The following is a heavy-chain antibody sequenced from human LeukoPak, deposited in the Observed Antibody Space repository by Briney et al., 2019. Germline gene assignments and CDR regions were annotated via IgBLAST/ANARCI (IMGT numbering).Heavy chain of an antibody. Sequence: SETLSLTCTVSGGSISSGGSGGYYWSWIRQHPGKGLEWIGYIYYSGSTNYNPSLNSRVTISVDTSKNQFSLKVSSVTAADTAVYYCARAKYSSGWYLDYWGQGTLVTVSS. V-gene: IGHV4-31*03. CDR3: ARAKYSSGWYLDY. D-gene: IGHD6-19*01. J-gene: IGHJ4*02. CDR2: IYYSGST. CDR1: GGSISSGGSGGYY.